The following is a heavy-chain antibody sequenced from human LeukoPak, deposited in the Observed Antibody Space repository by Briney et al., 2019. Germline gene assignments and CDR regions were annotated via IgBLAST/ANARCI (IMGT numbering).Heavy chain of an antibody. CDR2: ITGSGGDT. CDR3: DYYFDY. D-gene: IGHD3-16*02. J-gene: IGHJ4*02. CDR1: GFTFSGYA. V-gene: IGHV3-23*01. Sequence: PGGSLRLSCAGSGFTFSGYAMSWVRQAPGKGLEWVSGITGSGGDTDYADSVKGRFTISRDNSKNTLSLQMNSLRAEVIVDRLPDYYFDYWGQGTLVTVSS.